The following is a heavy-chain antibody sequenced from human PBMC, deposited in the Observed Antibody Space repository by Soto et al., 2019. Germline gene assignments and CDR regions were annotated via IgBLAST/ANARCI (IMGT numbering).Heavy chain of an antibody. CDR2: ISGSGGST. CDR1: GFTFSSYA. V-gene: IGHV3-23*01. D-gene: IGHD1-26*01. Sequence: GGSLRLSCAASGFTFSSYAMSWVRQAPGKGLEWVSAISGSGGSTYYADSVKGRFAISRDNSKNTLYLQMNSLRAEDTAVYYCAKGLDSLSELTSVVYWGQGTLVTVSS. CDR3: AKGLDSLSELTSVVY. J-gene: IGHJ4*02.